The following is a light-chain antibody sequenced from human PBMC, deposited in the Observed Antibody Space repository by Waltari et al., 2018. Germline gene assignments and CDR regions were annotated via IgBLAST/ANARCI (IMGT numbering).Light chain of an antibody. CDR3: QQYYSYPFT. CDR1: QGISCY. CDR2: AAS. Sequence: AIRMTQSPSSFPASTGDRVTITCRASQGISCYLSWYQQRPGKAPKVLIYAASTLQSGVPSRFSGSGSGTDFTLTISCLQSEDFATYYCQQYYSYPFTFGPGTKVDIK. J-gene: IGKJ3*01. V-gene: IGKV1-8*01.